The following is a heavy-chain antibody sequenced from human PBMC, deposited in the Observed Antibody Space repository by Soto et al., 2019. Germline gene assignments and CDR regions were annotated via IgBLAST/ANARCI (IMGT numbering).Heavy chain of an antibody. CDR1: GFTFSSYG. CDR2: SSATGAGT. CDR3: EKDSRAGGNYGFYSDL. Sequence: GSLRLSCAASGFTFSSYGMTWVRQAPGKGLEWVSFSSATGAGTYYADSVKGRFTISRDNSKNTLYLQMTSLRADETAVYYCEKDSRAGGNYGFYSDLWGQGALVTVSS. D-gene: IGHD1-7*01. J-gene: IGHJ5*02. V-gene: IGHV3-23*01.